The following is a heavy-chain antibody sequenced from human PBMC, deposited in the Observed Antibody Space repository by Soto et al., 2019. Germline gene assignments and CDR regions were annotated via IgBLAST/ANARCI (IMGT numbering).Heavy chain of an antibody. CDR1: GGSFSGYY. J-gene: IGHJ6*02. Sequence: LSLTCAVYGGSFSGYYWSWIRQPPGKGLEWIGEINHSGSTNYNPSLKSRVTISVDTSKNQFSLKLSSVTAADTAVYYCARERVGYSSGWYYYYYYGMDVWGQGTTVTVSS. CDR3: ARERVGYSSGWYYYYYYGMDV. D-gene: IGHD6-19*01. CDR2: INHSGST. V-gene: IGHV4-34*01.